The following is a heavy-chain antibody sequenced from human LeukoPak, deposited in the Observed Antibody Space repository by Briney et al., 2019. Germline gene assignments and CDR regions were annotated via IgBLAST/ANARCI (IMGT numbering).Heavy chain of an antibody. V-gene: IGHV3-7*01. J-gene: IGHJ3*02. CDR3: ARGLIAVAGTSDGFDI. D-gene: IGHD6-19*01. CDR1: GFTFNTNW. Sequence: PGGSLRLSCTASGFTFNTNWMSWVRQAPGKGLEWVANIYQDGSESGYVDSVKGRFTVSRDNGKNSLYVQMISLRAEDTAVYYWARGLIAVAGTSDGFDIWGQGTMVTVSS. CDR2: IYQDGSES.